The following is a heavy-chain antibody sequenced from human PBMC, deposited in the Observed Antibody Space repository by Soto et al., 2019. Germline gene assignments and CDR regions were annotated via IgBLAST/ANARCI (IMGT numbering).Heavy chain of an antibody. CDR1: GSSMSPYF. D-gene: IGHD2-15*01. Sequence: QVQLQESGPRLVKPSETLSLTCSVSGSSMSPYFWTWFRQAPGKGLEWIGHLLYRGPPAYNPAFGGRVTISLDPSKRELSLTLTSVIAPDTAVYYCAREKDIILGGYAFGFWGPGTLVTVSS. CDR2: LLYRGPP. CDR3: AREKDIILGGYAFGF. V-gene: IGHV4-59*01. J-gene: IGHJ3*01.